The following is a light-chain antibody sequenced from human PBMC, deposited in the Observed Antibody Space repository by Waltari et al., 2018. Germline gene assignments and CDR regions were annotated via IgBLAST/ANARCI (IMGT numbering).Light chain of an antibody. CDR1: QTLLPSVGNTY. Sequence: DVVMTQSPLSLPVTPGHSASLTFRSIQTLLPSVGNTYLSWFLQKPGQPPRRLIYKVSNRDSGVPDRFSGSGAGTDFTLKISRVEAEDVGIYYCMQGTHFPPWTFGQGTKVEIK. CDR2: KVS. J-gene: IGKJ1*01. V-gene: IGKV2-30*02. CDR3: MQGTHFPPWT.